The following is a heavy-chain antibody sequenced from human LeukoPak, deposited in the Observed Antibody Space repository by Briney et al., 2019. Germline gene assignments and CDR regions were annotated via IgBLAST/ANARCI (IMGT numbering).Heavy chain of an antibody. V-gene: IGHV1-2*02. CDR2: INPNSGGT. CDR1: GYTFTSYG. CDR3: ARSDSSGFKNDY. D-gene: IGHD3-22*01. Sequence: ASVKVSCKASGYTFTSYGISWVRQAPGQGLEWMGWINPNSGGTNYAQKFQGRVTMTRDTSISTAYMELSRLRSDDTAVYYCARSDSSGFKNDYWGQGTLVTVSS. J-gene: IGHJ4*02.